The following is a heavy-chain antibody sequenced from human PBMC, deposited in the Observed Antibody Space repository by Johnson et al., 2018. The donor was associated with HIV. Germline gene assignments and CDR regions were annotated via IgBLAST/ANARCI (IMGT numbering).Heavy chain of an antibody. J-gene: IGHJ3*02. CDR1: GFTFSDYY. CDR3: ARSGGYPNAFDI. CDR2: ISSSGSTI. D-gene: IGHD6-13*01. Sequence: QVQLVESGGGVVQPGGSLRLSCAASGFTFSDYYMSWIRQAPGKGLEWVSYISSSGSTIYYADSVKGRFTISRDNSKNSLFLQMNSLRVEDTAVYYCARSGGYPNAFDIWGQGTMVTVSS. V-gene: IGHV3-11*04.